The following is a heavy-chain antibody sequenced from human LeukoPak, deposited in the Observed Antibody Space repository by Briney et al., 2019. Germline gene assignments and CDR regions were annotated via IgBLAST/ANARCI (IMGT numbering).Heavy chain of an antibody. J-gene: IGHJ5*02. CDR2: ITGNGANT. CDR1: GFTFSSYG. D-gene: IGHD3-10*01. CDR3: AKDRSGSYPNWFDP. V-gene: IGHV3-23*01. Sequence: GGSLRLSCAASGFTFSSYGMSWVRQAPGKGLEWVSAITGNGANTFYADSVKGRFTISRDNSKNTMFLQMNSLRAEDTALYYCAKDRSGSYPNWFDPWGQGTLVTVSS.